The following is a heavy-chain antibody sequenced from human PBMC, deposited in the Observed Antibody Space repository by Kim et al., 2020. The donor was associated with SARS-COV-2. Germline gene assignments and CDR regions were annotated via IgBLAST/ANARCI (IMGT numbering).Heavy chain of an antibody. CDR2: IYYSGST. V-gene: IGHV4-31*03. CDR3: ARSPYGDYSAVDY. Sequence: SETLSLTCTVSGGSISSGGYYWSWIRQHPGKGLEWIGYIYYSGSTYYNPSLKSRVTISVDTSKNQFSLKLSSVTAADTAVYYCARSPYGDYSAVDYWGQGTLVTVSS. D-gene: IGHD4-17*01. J-gene: IGHJ4*02. CDR1: GGSISSGGYY.